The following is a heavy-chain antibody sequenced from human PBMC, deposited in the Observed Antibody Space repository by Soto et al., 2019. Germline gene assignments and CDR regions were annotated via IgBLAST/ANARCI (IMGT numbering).Heavy chain of an antibody. CDR3: ARGVLWFEATPNDAFDI. J-gene: IGHJ3*02. D-gene: IGHD3-10*01. CDR1: SGSISSHY. CDR2: IYSSGST. V-gene: IGHV4-4*08. Sequence: QVQLQESGPGLVKPSETLSLTCTVSSGSISSHYWSWIRQPPGKGLEWIGYIYSSGSTNYNPSLKCRVTISVDTSRTQFSLKLSSVTAADTAVYYCARGVLWFEATPNDAFDIWGQGTMVTVSS.